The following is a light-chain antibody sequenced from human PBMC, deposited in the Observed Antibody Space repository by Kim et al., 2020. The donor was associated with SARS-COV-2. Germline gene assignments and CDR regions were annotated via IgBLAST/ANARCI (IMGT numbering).Light chain of an antibody. Sequence: ASVGDRVIITCRASQRISSWLAWYQQKPGKAPKLLIYDVSSLESGVPSRFSGGGSGTEFTLTISSLQPDDFATYYCQQYSSYLWTFGQGTKVEIK. J-gene: IGKJ1*01. CDR1: QRISSW. V-gene: IGKV1-5*01. CDR3: QQYSSYLWT. CDR2: DVS.